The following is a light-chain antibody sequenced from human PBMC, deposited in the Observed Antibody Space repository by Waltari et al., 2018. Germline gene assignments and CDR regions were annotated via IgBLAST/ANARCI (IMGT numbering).Light chain of an antibody. CDR2: EAS. V-gene: IGKV3-11*01. Sequence: EIVLPQSPATLSLSPGEWATLSCTASHSVSTYLAWYQQKPGQAPRLLIYEASNRATGIPARFSGSGSGTDVTLTISSLEPEDCAVYYCQQRSNWPPFTFGPATKVDIK. J-gene: IGKJ3*01. CDR3: QQRSNWPPFT. CDR1: HSVSTY.